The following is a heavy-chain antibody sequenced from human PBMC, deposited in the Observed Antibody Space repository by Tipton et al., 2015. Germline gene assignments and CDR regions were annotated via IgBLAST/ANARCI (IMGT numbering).Heavy chain of an antibody. CDR1: GFTFSSYW. D-gene: IGHD4-17*01. CDR3: ATVMGPSYGDYVAY. CDR2: IKHDGSEK. Sequence: GSLRLSCAASGFTFSSYWMSWVRQAPGKGLEWVANIKHDGSEKYYVDSVKGRFSISRDNAKNSLYLQLNSLGAEDTAVYYCATVMGPSYGDYVAYWGQGALVTVSS. V-gene: IGHV3-7*01. J-gene: IGHJ4*02.